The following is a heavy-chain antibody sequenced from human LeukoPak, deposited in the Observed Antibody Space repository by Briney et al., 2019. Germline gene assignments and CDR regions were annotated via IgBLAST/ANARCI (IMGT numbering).Heavy chain of an antibody. CDR2: IYPGDSDT. CDR1: GYSFTNYW. J-gene: IGHJ6*02. CDR3: ARRARYSSDYYYYYGMDV. Sequence: GESLKISCKGSGYSFTNYWIGWVRQMPGKGLEWMGIIYPGDSDTRYSPSFQGQVTISADKSISTAYLQWSSLKASDTAMYYCARRARYSSDYYYYYGMDVWGQGTTVTVSS. V-gene: IGHV5-51*01. D-gene: IGHD6-19*01.